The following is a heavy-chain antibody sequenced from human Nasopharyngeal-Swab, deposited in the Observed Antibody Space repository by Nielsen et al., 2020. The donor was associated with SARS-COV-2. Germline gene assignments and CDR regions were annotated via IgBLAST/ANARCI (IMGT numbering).Heavy chain of an antibody. J-gene: IGHJ4*02. V-gene: IGHV1-18*01. CDR3: ARDPSGWGAYSDY. CDR2: ISPYNGNT. CDR1: GYTFPNYG. D-gene: IGHD6-19*01. Sequence: ASVKVSCKASGYTFPNYGIFWVRQAPGQALECMGWISPYNGNTNYAQTVQGRVTMTTDTSTTTAYMELRSLRSDDTAVYYCARDPSGWGAYSDYWGQGTLVTVSS.